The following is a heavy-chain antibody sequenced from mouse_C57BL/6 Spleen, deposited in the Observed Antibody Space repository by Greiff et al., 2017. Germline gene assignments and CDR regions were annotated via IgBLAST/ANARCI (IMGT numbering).Heavy chain of an antibody. Sequence: QVQLQQPGAELVMPGASVKLSCKASGYTFTSYWMHWVKQRPGQGLEWIGEIDPSDSYTNYNQKFKGKSTLTVDKSSSTAYMQLSSLTSEDSAVYYCASSGSSYAMDYWGQGTSVTVSS. V-gene: IGHV1-69*01. J-gene: IGHJ4*01. CDR1: GYTFTSYW. CDR2: IDPSDSYT. D-gene: IGHD1-1*01. CDR3: ASSGSSYAMDY.